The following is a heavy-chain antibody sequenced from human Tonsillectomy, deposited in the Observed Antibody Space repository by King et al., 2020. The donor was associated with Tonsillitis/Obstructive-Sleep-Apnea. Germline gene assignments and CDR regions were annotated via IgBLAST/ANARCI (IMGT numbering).Heavy chain of an antibody. CDR3: ERVLPQSAYYMDV. V-gene: IGHV4-59*01. D-gene: IGHD4-11*01. CDR2: IYYSGNT. Sequence: VQLQESGPGLVKPSETLSLTCTVSGGSISSYYWSWIRQPPGKGLEWIGYIYYSGNTNYKPSLESRLTISVDTSKNQLSLKLSSVTAADTAVFYCERVLPQSAYYMDVWGKGTTVTVSS. J-gene: IGHJ6*03. CDR1: GGSISSYY.